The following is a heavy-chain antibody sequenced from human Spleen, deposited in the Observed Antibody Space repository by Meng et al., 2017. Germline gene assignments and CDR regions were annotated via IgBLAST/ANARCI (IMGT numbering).Heavy chain of an antibody. V-gene: IGHV4-31*03. D-gene: IGHD3-22*01. CDR3: ARDDSSGYSFDN. Sequence: QVQLQQWGAGLVKPSETLSLTCTVSGGSISSGGYYWSWIRQHPGKGLEWIGYIHYSGSTYYNLSLKTRVSISVDTSKKQFSLQLNSVTAADTAVYYCARDDSSGYSFDNWGQGTLVTVSS. CDR1: GGSISSGGYY. J-gene: IGHJ4*02. CDR2: IHYSGST.